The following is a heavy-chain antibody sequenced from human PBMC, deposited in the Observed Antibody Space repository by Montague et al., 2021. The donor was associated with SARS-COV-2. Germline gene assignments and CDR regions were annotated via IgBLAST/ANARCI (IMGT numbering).Heavy chain of an antibody. CDR1: GFSLSTSGMC. J-gene: IGHJ6*02. CDR2: IDWDDDK. V-gene: IGHV2-70*11. CDR3: ARRTYDILTGYDYGMDV. Sequence: PALVKPTQTLTLTCTFSGFSLSTSGMCVSWIRLPPGKALEWLARIDWDDDKYYSTSLKTRLTISKDTSKNQVVLTMTNMDPVDTATYCCARRTYDILTGYDYGMDVWGQGTTVTVSS. D-gene: IGHD3-9*01.